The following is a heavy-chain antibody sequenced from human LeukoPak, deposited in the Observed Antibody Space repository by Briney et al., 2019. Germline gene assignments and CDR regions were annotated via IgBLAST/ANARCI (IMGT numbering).Heavy chain of an antibody. Sequence: SETLSLTCAVYGGSFSGYYWSWLRQPPGKGLEWIGEINHSGSTNYNPSLKSRVTISVDTSKNQFSLKLSSVTAADTAVYYRARARAFDWEYFDYWGQGTLVTVPS. CDR2: INHSGST. CDR1: GGSFSGYY. V-gene: IGHV4-34*01. J-gene: IGHJ4*02. CDR3: ARARAFDWEYFDY. D-gene: IGHD3-9*01.